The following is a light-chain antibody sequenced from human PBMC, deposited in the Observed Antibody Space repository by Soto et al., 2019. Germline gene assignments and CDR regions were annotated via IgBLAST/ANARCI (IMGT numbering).Light chain of an antibody. J-gene: IGLJ7*01. CDR3: CSYTSFSTRV. Sequence: QSALTQPASVSGSPGQSITISCTGTSSDVGSYNYVSWYQQHPGKAPKLMIYEVSNRPSGVSNRFSGSKSGNTASLTISGLQAEDEANYYCCSYTSFSTRVFGGGTQPTVL. CDR1: SSDVGSYNY. CDR2: EVS. V-gene: IGLV2-14*01.